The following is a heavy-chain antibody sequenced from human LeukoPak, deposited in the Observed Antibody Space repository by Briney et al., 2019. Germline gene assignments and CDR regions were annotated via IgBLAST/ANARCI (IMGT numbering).Heavy chain of an antibody. CDR2: IHYSGST. Sequence: SETLSLTCTVSGGSISSYHWSWIRQPPGKGLEWIGYIHYSGSTNYNPSLTSRVTISVDTSKNQFSLKLSSVTAADTAVYYCASMSLGDWSTFDYWGQGTLVTVSS. CDR1: GGSISSYH. J-gene: IGHJ4*02. V-gene: IGHV4-59*08. CDR3: ASMSLGDWSTFDY. D-gene: IGHD2-21*02.